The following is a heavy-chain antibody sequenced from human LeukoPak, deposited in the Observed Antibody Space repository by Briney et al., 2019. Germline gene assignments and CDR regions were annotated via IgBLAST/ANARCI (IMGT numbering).Heavy chain of an antibody. D-gene: IGHD2-21*02. CDR3: AKDHANTPVVTN. V-gene: IGHV3-53*01. J-gene: IGHJ4*02. CDR1: GFIVSGTY. CDR2: IYSGGDT. Sequence: GGSLRLSCAASGFIVSGTYMTWVRQAPGKGLECVSIIYSGGDTYYTDSVKGRFSVSRDNSKNTLYLQMNSLRVDDTAVYYCAKDHANTPVVTNWGQGILVSVSS.